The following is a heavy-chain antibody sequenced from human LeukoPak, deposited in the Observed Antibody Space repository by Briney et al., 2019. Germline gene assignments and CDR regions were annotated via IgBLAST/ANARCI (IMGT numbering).Heavy chain of an antibody. Sequence: SETLSLTCTVSGGSISYYYWSWIRQPPGKGLEWIGYIYYSGSTNYNPSLKSRVTISVDTSKNQFSPKLSSVTAADTAVYYCARADCSGGSCYAFDIWGQGTMVTVSS. CDR2: IYYSGST. V-gene: IGHV4-59*01. CDR3: ARADCSGGSCYAFDI. D-gene: IGHD2-15*01. J-gene: IGHJ3*02. CDR1: GGSISYYY.